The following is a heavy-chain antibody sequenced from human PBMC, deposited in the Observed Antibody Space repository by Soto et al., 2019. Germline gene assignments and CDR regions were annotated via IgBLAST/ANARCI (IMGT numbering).Heavy chain of an antibody. D-gene: IGHD6-13*01. Sequence: SETLSLTCTVSGGSISSSSYYWGWIRQPPGKGLEWIGSIYYSGSTYYNPSLKSRVTISVDTSKNQFSLKLSSVTAADTAVYYCVQGAAAGPPSYNWFDPWGQGTLVTVSS. J-gene: IGHJ5*02. CDR3: VQGAAAGPPSYNWFDP. CDR1: GGSISSSSYY. V-gene: IGHV4-39*01. CDR2: IYYSGST.